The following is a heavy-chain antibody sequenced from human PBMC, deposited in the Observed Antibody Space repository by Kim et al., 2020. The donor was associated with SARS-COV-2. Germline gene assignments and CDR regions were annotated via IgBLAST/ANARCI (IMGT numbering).Heavy chain of an antibody. D-gene: IGHD6-19*01. CDR2: INPSGGST. Sequence: ASVKVSCKASGYTFTSYYMHWVRQAPGQGLEWMGIINPSGGSTSYAQKFQGRVTMTRDTSTSTVYMELSSLRSEDTAVYYCARDRVPYSSGWYGYYFQHWGQGTLVTVSS. V-gene: IGHV1-46*01. CDR1: GYTFTSYY. CDR3: ARDRVPYSSGWYGYYFQH. J-gene: IGHJ1*01.